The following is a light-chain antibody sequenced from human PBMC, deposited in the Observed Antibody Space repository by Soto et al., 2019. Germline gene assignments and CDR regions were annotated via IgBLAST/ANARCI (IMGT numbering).Light chain of an antibody. Sequence: TQSPSTLSGSVGDRVTITCMASQTISSWLAWYQQKPGKVPKLLIYKASTLKSGVPSRFSGSGSGTEFTLTISSLQPDDVATYYCQHYNSYSETFGQGTKVDIK. J-gene: IGKJ1*01. CDR2: KAS. CDR1: QTISSW. V-gene: IGKV1-5*03. CDR3: QHYNSYSET.